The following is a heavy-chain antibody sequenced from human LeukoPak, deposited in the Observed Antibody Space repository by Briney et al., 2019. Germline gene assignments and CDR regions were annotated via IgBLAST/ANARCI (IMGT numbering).Heavy chain of an antibody. D-gene: IGHD2-15*01. V-gene: IGHV3-30*03. CDR2: ISYDGSNK. J-gene: IGHJ4*02. Sequence: HPGRSLRLSCAASGFTFSSYGMHWVRQAPGKGLEWVAVISYDGSNKYYADSVKGRFTISRDNAKNSLQLQMNSLRAEDMAVYYCARRRVAKDLWGQGTLVTVSS. CDR1: GFTFSSYG. CDR3: ARRRVAKDL.